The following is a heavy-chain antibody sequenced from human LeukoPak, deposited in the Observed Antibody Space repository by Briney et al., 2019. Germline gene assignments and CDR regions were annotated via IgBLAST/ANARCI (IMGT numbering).Heavy chain of an antibody. CDR2: IWFDGSNK. CDR1: GFIFSNDA. CDR3: VRDPSGSGFAFDS. J-gene: IGHJ4*02. Sequence: GGSLRLSCAASGFIFSNDAMHWVRQAPGKGLEWVTFIWFDGSNKHYADSVKGRFTISRDNSEDTLYLQMNSLRAEDTAVYYCVRDPSGSGFAFDSWGQGALVTVSS. D-gene: IGHD1-1*01. V-gene: IGHV3-33*01.